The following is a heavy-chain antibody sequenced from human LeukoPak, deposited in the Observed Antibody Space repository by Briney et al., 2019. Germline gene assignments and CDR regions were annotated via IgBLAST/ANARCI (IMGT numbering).Heavy chain of an antibody. CDR2: VSSSGAAV. CDR3: TRDASVGATGGWFDP. J-gene: IGHJ5*02. CDR1: GFSFSDYY. Sequence: PGGSLRLSCAASGFSFSDYYMSWIRQSPWKGLEWLSYVSSSGAAVHYADSVKGRFTISRDNAKKSLYLQMDSLTAEDTALYYCTRDASVGATGGWFDPWGQGTLVTVSS. D-gene: IGHD1-26*01. V-gene: IGHV3-11*01.